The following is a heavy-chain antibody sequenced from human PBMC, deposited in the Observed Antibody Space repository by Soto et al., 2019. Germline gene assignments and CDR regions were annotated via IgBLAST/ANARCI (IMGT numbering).Heavy chain of an antibody. CDR2: IYWDDDK. J-gene: IGHJ4*02. CDR3: ARMIFGRNVYHFDY. Sequence: GSGPTLVNPTQTLTLTCTFSGFSLSTSGVGVGWIRQPPGKALEWLALIYWDDDKRYSPSLKSRLTITKDTSKNQVLLTMTDMDPVDTATYYCARMIFGRNVYHFDYWGRRTLVTVSS. CDR1: GFSLSTSGVG. V-gene: IGHV2-5*02. D-gene: IGHD3-3*01.